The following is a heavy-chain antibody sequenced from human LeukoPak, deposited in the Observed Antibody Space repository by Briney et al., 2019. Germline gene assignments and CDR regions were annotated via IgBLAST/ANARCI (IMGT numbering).Heavy chain of an antibody. Sequence: GGSLRLSCACSGFTFSSYSMHWVRQAPGKGLEWVSSISSSSSYIYYADSVKGRFTISRDNAKNSLYLQMNSLRAEDTAVYYCARDPLIAAAGTSYWGQGTLVTVSS. D-gene: IGHD6-13*01. V-gene: IGHV3-21*01. CDR2: ISSSSSYI. CDR1: GFTFSSYS. CDR3: ARDPLIAAAGTSY. J-gene: IGHJ4*02.